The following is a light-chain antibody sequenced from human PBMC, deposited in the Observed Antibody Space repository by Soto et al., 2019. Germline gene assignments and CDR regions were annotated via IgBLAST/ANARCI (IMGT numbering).Light chain of an antibody. CDR1: QSVSVY. Sequence: EIVSTQSASTVSWSPGDRATLSCRASQSVSVYLAWYQQKTGQAPRLLIYDASNRATGIPARFSGSGYGTDFNLTISRLAPEDFAVYYCQQYGSLVWTFGQGTKVDIK. CDR2: DAS. CDR3: QQYGSLVWT. V-gene: IGKV3-11*01. J-gene: IGKJ1*01.